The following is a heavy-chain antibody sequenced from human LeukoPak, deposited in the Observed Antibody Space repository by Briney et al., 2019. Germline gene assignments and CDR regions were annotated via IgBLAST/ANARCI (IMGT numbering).Heavy chain of an antibody. D-gene: IGHD3-10*01. CDR1: GFTFSSYG. J-gene: IGHJ4*02. V-gene: IGHV3-30*02. CDR3: AKDQQYYYGSGSYYNVRAGTIDY. Sequence: GGSLRLSCAASGFTFSSYGMHWVRQAPGKGLEWVAFIRYDGSNKYYAGSVKGRFTISRDNSKNTLYLQMNSLRAEDTAVYYCAKDQQYYYGSGSYYNVRAGTIDYWGQGTLVTVSS. CDR2: IRYDGSNK.